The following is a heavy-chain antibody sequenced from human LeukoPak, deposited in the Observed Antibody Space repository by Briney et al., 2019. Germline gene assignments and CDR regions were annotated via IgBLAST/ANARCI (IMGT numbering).Heavy chain of an antibody. CDR3: AKDRVYYYDSSGAGAFDI. J-gene: IGHJ3*02. D-gene: IGHD3-22*01. V-gene: IGHV3-23*01. Sequence: GGSLRLSCAASGFTFSSYAMSWVRQAPGKGLEWVSAISGSGGSTYYADSVKGRFTISRDNSKNTLYLQMNSLRAEDTAVYYCAKDRVYYYDSSGAGAFDIWGQGTMVTVSS. CDR2: ISGSGGST. CDR1: GFTFSSYA.